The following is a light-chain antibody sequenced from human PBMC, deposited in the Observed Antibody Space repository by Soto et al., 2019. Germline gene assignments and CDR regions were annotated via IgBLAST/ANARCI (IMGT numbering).Light chain of an antibody. J-gene: IGLJ3*02. CDR2: LNSDGSH. CDR3: QTWDTGIGV. CDR1: SGHSNYA. Sequence: QSVLTQSPSASASLGASVKLTCTLSSGHSNYAIAWHQQQPEKGPRYLMKLNSDGSHSKGDGIPDRFSGSSSGTERHLTISSLQSEDEADYYCQTWDTGIGVFGGGTKLTVL. V-gene: IGLV4-69*01.